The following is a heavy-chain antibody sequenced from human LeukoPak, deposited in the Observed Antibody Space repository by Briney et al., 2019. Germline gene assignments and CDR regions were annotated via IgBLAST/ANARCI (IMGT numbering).Heavy chain of an antibody. CDR2: IDHSGST. CDR3: ARGELMTTNAFDI. J-gene: IGHJ3*02. D-gene: IGHD4-11*01. V-gene: IGHV4-34*01. Sequence: SETLSLTCAVYGGSFSGYYWSWIRQPPGKGLEWIGEIDHSGSTNYNPSLKSRVTISVDTSKNQFSLKLSSVTAADTAVYYCARGELMTTNAFDIWGQGTMVTVSS. CDR1: GGSFSGYY.